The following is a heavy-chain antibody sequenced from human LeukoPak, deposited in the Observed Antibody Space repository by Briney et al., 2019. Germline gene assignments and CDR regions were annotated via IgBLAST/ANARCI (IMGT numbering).Heavy chain of an antibody. J-gene: IGHJ6*02. D-gene: IGHD6-6*01. CDR1: GGSISSGGYF. Sequence: SQTLSLTCTVSGGSISSGGYFWSWIRQHPGRGLEWSGYIYFRGSTYYNPSLKSRVTISVDTSKNQFSLKLTSVTAADTAVYYCARDSSYITSSGYYYHGMDVWGQGTTVTVSS. V-gene: IGHV4-31*03. CDR2: IYFRGST. CDR3: ARDSSYITSSGYYYHGMDV.